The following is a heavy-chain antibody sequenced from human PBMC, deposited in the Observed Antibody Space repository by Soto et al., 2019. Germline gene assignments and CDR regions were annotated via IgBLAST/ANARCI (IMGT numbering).Heavy chain of an antibody. Sequence: GGSLRLSCAASGCTFSSYAMSWVRQAPGKGLEWVSAISGSGGSTYYADSVKGRFTISRDNSKNTLYLQMNSLRAEDTAVYYCAKALPLVGATDGDDYWGQGTLVTVSS. CDR3: AKALPLVGATDGDDY. CDR2: ISGSGGST. CDR1: GCTFSSYA. V-gene: IGHV3-23*01. J-gene: IGHJ4*02. D-gene: IGHD1-26*01.